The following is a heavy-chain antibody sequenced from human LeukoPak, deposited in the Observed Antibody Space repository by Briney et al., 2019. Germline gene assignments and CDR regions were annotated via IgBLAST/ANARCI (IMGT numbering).Heavy chain of an antibody. V-gene: IGHV3-11*04. J-gene: IGHJ4*02. D-gene: IGHD3-3*01. CDR3: ARGLLYSYFDY. CDR2: ISSSGSTI. Sequence: GGSLRLSCAASGFTFSDYYMSWIRQAPGKGLEWVSYISSSGSTICYADSVKGRFTISRDNAKNSLYLQMNSLRAEDTAIYYCARGLLYSYFDYWGQGTLVTVSS. CDR1: GFTFSDYY.